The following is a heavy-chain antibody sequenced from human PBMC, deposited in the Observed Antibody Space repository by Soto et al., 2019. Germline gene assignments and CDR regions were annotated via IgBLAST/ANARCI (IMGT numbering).Heavy chain of an antibody. D-gene: IGHD1-26*01. Sequence: SETLYLTCTVSGGSISSYYWSWIRQPPGKGLEWIGYIYYSGSTNYNPPLKSRVTISVDTSKNQFSLKLSSVTAADTAVYYCARRYGGNFDYWGQGTLVTVSS. CDR1: GGSISSYY. V-gene: IGHV4-59*01. CDR3: ARRYGGNFDY. CDR2: IYYSGST. J-gene: IGHJ4*02.